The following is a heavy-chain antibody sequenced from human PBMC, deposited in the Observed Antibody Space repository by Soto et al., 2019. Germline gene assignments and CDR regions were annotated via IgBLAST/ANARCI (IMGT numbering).Heavy chain of an antibody. CDR1: GFTFSSYA. Sequence: GGSLRLSCAASGFTFSSYAMSWVRQAPGKGLEWVSAISGSGGSTYYADSVKGRFTISRDNSKNTLHLQMNSLRAEDTAVYYCAKVRRNYDYVWGPFDYWGQGTLVTVSS. D-gene: IGHD3-16*01. V-gene: IGHV3-23*01. CDR3: AKVRRNYDYVWGPFDY. CDR2: ISGSGGST. J-gene: IGHJ4*02.